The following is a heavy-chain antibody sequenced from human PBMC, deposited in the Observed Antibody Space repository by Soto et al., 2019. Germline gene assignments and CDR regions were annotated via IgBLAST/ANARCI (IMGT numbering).Heavy chain of an antibody. CDR2: IKGDGSER. V-gene: IGHV3-7*01. J-gene: IGHJ4*02. CDR3: AKEAFWTRDY. CDR1: GFIFKNNW. D-gene: IGHD3-3*01. Sequence: EVQLVESGGGLVQPGGSLRLSCAASGFIFKNNWMDWVRQAPGKGLEWVANIKGDGSERNYMDFVKGRFTISRDNSKSLVYLQMNSLSAEDTAVYYCAKEAFWTRDYWGQGTLVTVSS.